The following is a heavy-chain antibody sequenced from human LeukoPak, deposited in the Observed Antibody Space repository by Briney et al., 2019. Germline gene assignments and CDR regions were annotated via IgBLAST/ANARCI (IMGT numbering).Heavy chain of an antibody. CDR2: INGGVDYK. V-gene: IGHV3-23*01. J-gene: IGHJ4*02. D-gene: IGHD3-9*01. Sequence: PGGSLRLSCAASGFSFSGFAMSWVRQAPRRGLECVSAINGGVDYKNYADSVKGRFTVSRDNSKNTVSLQMNTLRAEDPAMSYCARSYRDDWYYFGLWGQGTLVTVSS. CDR1: GFSFSGFA. CDR3: ARSYRDDWYYFGL.